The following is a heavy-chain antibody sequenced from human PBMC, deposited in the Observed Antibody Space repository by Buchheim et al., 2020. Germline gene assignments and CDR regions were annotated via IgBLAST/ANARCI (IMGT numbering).Heavy chain of an antibody. D-gene: IGHD1-26*01. Sequence: QVQLVESGGGVVQPGRSLRLSCAASGFTFSSYGMHWVRQAPGKGLEWVAVISYDGSNKYYADSVKGRFTISRDNSKNTLYLQMYMLMAEATAVYYCAKDQGSKQSGSYYNGGNLFDYWGQGTL. CDR2: ISYDGSNK. CDR1: GFTFSSYG. J-gene: IGHJ4*02. V-gene: IGHV3-30*18. CDR3: AKDQGSKQSGSYYNGGNLFDY.